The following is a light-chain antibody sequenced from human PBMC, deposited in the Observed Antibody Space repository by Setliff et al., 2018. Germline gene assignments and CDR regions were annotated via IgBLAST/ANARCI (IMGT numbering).Light chain of an antibody. V-gene: IGLV2-14*03. CDR3: SSYTSSSIFYV. J-gene: IGLJ1*01. Sequence: QSALAQPASVSGSPGQSITISFTGTSSDVGGYNSVSWYQQHPGKAPKLMIYDVSNRPSGVSNRFSGSKSGNTASLTISGLQAEDEADYYCSSYTSSSIFYVFGTGTNVTVL. CDR1: SSDVGGYNS. CDR2: DVS.